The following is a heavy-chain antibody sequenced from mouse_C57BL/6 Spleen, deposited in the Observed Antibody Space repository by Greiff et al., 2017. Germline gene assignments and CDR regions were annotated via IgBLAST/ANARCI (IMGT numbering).Heavy chain of an antibody. CDR3: ARKYNNDFDY. J-gene: IGHJ2*01. CDR2: INPYNGGT. Sequence: EVKLQQSGPVLVKPGASVKMSCKASGYTFTDYYMNWVKQSHGKSLEWIGVINPYNGGTSYNQKFKGKATLTVDKSSSTAYMELNSLTSEDSAVYYCARKYNNDFDYWGQGTTLTVSS. D-gene: IGHD1-3*01. V-gene: IGHV1-19*01. CDR1: GYTFTDYY.